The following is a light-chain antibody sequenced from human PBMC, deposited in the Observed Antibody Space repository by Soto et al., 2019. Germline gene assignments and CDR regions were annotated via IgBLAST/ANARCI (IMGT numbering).Light chain of an antibody. CDR2: GAS. CDR3: QQYNTWPPYT. V-gene: IGKV3-15*01. CDR1: RSVSSN. J-gene: IGKJ2*01. Sequence: EIVMTQSPATLSVSPGERATLSCRASRSVSSNLAWYQQKPGQAPRLLISGASTRATGIPARFSGSGSGTEFTLTISSLQSEDFAVYYCQQYNTWPPYTFGQGTKLEIK.